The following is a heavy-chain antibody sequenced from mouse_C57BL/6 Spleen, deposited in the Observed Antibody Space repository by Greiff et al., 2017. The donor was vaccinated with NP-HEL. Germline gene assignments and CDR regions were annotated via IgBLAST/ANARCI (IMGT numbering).Heavy chain of an antibody. V-gene: IGHV15-2*01. CDR2: ILPSIGRT. CDR1: DSEVFPIAY. D-gene: IGHD1-1*01. CDR3: ARRGGSSYGGYSYWYFDV. Sequence: VQLQQSGSELRSPGSSVKLSCKDFDSEVFPIAYMSWVRQKPGHGFEWIGGILPSIGRTIYGEKFEDKATLDADTLSNTAYLELNSLTSEDSAIYYCARRGGSSYGGYSYWYFDVWGTGTTVTVSS. J-gene: IGHJ1*03.